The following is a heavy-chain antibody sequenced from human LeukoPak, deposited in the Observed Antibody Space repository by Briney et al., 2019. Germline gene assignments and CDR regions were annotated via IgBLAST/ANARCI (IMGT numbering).Heavy chain of an antibody. D-gene: IGHD3-22*01. Sequence: SVKVSCKASGGTFSSYAISWVRQAPGQGLEWMGGIIPIFGTANYAQKLQGRVTITADESTSTAYMELSSLRSEDTAVYYCARDESRYYYDSSGYYPPHFDYWGQGTLVTVSS. J-gene: IGHJ4*02. CDR1: GGTFSSYA. V-gene: IGHV1-69*01. CDR2: IIPIFGTA. CDR3: ARDESRYYYDSSGYYPPHFDY.